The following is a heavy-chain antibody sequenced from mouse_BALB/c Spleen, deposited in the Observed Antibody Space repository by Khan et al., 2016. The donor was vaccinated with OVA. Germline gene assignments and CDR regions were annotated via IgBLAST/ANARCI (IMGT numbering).Heavy chain of an antibody. V-gene: IGHV5-6*01. Sequence: EVQVVESGGDLVKPGGFLRLSCAASGFTFSTYAMSWVRQPPDKRLEWVATINSDGYYTYYPDTVKGRFTISRNNAENTLYLQMSSLKSEDTAIYYCASHLTGSFAYWGQGTLVTVSA. CDR1: GFTFSTYA. D-gene: IGHD4-1*01. J-gene: IGHJ3*01. CDR2: INSDGYYT. CDR3: ASHLTGSFAY.